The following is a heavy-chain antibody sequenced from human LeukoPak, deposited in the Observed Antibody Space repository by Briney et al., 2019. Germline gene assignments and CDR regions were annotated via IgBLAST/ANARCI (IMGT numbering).Heavy chain of an antibody. D-gene: IGHD6-19*01. CDR3: ASSAVAGDDY. J-gene: IGHJ4*02. Sequence: SETLSLTCAVCGGSFSGYYWSWIRQPPGKGLEWIGEINHSGSTNYNPSLKSRVTISVDTSKNQVSLKLSSVTAADTAVYYCASSAVAGDDYWGQGTLVTVSS. V-gene: IGHV4-34*01. CDR1: GGSFSGYY. CDR2: INHSGST.